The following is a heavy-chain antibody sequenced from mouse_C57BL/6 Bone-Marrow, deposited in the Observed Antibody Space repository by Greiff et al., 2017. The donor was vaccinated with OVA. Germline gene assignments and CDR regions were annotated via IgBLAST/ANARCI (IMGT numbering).Heavy chain of an antibody. D-gene: IGHD2-1*01. Sequence: EVHLVESGGGLVQPGGSLKLSCAASGFTFSDYYMYWVRQTPEKRLEWVAYISNGGGSTYYPDTVKGRFTISRDNAKNTLYLQMSRLKSEDTAMYYCARLNGNYGAMDYWGQGTSVTVSS. CDR1: GFTFSDYY. CDR2: ISNGGGST. CDR3: ARLNGNYGAMDY. V-gene: IGHV5-12*01. J-gene: IGHJ4*01.